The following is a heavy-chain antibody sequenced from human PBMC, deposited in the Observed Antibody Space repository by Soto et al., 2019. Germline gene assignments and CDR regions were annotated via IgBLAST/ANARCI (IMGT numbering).Heavy chain of an antibody. CDR2: INPNSGGK. D-gene: IGHD1-20*01. CDR1: GYTFTGYY. Sequence: QVQLVQSGAEVKKPGASVKVSCKASGYTFTGYYMHWVRQAPGQGLEWMGWINPNSGGKNYAQKFQGWVTMTRDTSISTAYMELSRLRYDDTAVYYCARDLGITGTQNYYYYGMDVWGQGTTVTVSS. CDR3: ARDLGITGTQNYYYYGMDV. V-gene: IGHV1-2*04. J-gene: IGHJ6*02.